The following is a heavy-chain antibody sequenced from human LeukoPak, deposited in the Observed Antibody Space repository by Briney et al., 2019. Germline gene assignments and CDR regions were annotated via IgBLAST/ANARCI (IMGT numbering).Heavy chain of an antibody. D-gene: IGHD3-10*01. CDR2: IYYSGST. Sequence: SETLSLTCTVSGGSISSGDYYWSWIRQPPGKGLEWIVYIYYSGSTYYNPSLKSRVTISVDTSKNQFSLKLSSVTAADTAVYYCARGSDSSGSGSPLPDWGQGTLVTVSS. J-gene: IGHJ4*02. CDR3: ARGSDSSGSGSPLPD. CDR1: GGSISSGDYY. V-gene: IGHV4-30-4*01.